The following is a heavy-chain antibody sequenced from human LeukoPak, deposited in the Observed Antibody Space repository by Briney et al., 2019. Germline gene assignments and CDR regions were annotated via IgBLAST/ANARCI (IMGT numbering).Heavy chain of an antibody. D-gene: IGHD5-24*01. CDR2: IYYSGSA. CDR1: GGSINNYY. Sequence: SGTLSLTCTVSGGSINNYYWSWIRQAPGKGLEWIGYIYYSGSANYNPSLKSRVTISVDTSKNQFSLRLSSVTAADTAVYYCARGREMATLKAFDPWGQGTLVTVSS. CDR3: ARGREMATLKAFDP. V-gene: IGHV4-59*01. J-gene: IGHJ5*02.